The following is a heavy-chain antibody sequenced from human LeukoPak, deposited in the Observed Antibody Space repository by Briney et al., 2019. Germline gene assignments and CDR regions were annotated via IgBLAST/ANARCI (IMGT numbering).Heavy chain of an antibody. CDR3: ARDRGRDVHYYGMDV. J-gene: IGHJ6*02. V-gene: IGHV3-23*01. Sequence: GGSLRLSCAASGFTFSSYGMSWVRQAPGKGLEWVSTISDGGGGTYYADSVKGRFTISRDNSKNTLYLQMNSLRAEDTAVYYCARDRGRDVHYYGMDVWGQGTTVTVSS. CDR2: ISDGGGGT. D-gene: IGHD3-10*01. CDR1: GFTFSSYG.